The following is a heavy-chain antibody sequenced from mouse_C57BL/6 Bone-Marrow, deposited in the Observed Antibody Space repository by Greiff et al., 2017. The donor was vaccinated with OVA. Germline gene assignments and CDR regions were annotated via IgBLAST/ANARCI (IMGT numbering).Heavy chain of an antibody. Sequence: EVQLQQSGPELVKPGASVKISCKASGYTFTDYYMNWVKQSHGKSLEWIGDINTNNGGTSYNQKFKGKDTLTVDKSSSTAYMELRSLTSEDSAVYYCARTGTRRYFDVWGTGTTVTVSA. V-gene: IGHV1-26*01. CDR2: INTNNGGT. CDR3: ARTGTRRYFDV. D-gene: IGHD4-1*01. CDR1: GYTFTDYY. J-gene: IGHJ1*03.